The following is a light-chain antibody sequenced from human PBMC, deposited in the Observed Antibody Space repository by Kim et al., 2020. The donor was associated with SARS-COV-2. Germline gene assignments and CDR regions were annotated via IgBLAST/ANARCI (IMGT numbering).Light chain of an antibody. V-gene: IGKV3-20*01. CDR3: QQYGSSPLT. CDR1: QSVSSTF. CDR2: GAN. Sequence: EIVLTQSPGTLSLSPGDRATLSCRASQSVSSTFLAWYQQKPGLAPRLLIYGANSRANGIPDRFSGSGSGTDFTLTISRLEPEDFAVYYCQQYGSSPLTFGGGTKVDIK. J-gene: IGKJ4*01.